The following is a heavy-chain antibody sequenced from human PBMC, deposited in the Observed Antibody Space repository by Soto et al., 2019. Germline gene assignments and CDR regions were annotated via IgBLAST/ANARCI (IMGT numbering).Heavy chain of an antibody. Sequence: SETLSLTCTVSGGSISSYYWSWIRQPPGKGLEWTGYIYYSGSTNYNPSLKSRVTISVDTSKNQFSLKLSSVTAADTAVYYCARDGRRLGGYAYYDAFDIWGQGTMVTVSS. CDR3: ARDGRRLGGYAYYDAFDI. V-gene: IGHV4-59*01. J-gene: IGHJ3*02. CDR2: IYYSGST. CDR1: GGSISSYY. D-gene: IGHD3-16*01.